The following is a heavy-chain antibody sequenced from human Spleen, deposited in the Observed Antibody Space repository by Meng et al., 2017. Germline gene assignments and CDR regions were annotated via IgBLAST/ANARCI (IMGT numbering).Heavy chain of an antibody. D-gene: IGHD1-1*01. Sequence: VQWQESGPGRVRPSETLSLTCTVSGDSVTSGHYSWSWIRQPPGKGPEWIGYIYYTGSTTYNPSLKSRLTMSIDTSKNRFSLKLTSVTAADTAVYYCARDPHTTGTYDLWGQGTLVTVSS. CDR2: IYYTGST. V-gene: IGHV4-61*03. CDR1: GDSVTSGHYS. CDR3: ARDPHTTGTYDL. J-gene: IGHJ5*02.